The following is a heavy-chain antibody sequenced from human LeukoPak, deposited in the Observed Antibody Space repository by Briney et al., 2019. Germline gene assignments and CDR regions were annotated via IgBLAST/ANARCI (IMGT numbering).Heavy chain of an antibody. J-gene: IGHJ3*02. V-gene: IGHV3-21*01. Sequence: PGGSLRLSCAASGFTFSSYSMNWVRQAPGKGLEWVSSISSSSSYIYYEDSVKGRFTISRDNAKNSLYLQMNSLRAEDTAVYYCARESRVGGDAFDIWGQGTMVTVSS. CDR3: ARESRVGGDAFDI. CDR1: GFTFSSYS. CDR2: ISSSSSYI. D-gene: IGHD1-26*01.